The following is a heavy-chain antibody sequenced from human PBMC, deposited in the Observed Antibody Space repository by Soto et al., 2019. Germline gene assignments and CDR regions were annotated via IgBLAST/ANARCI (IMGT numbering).Heavy chain of an antibody. J-gene: IGHJ6*02. Sequence: GGSLRLSCAASGFTFSSYSMNWVRQAPGKGLEWVSSVSSSSSYIYYADSVKGRFTISRDNAKNSLYLQMNSLRAEDTAVYYCARGVRGYSGYDLNYYYGMDVWGQGTTVTVSS. CDR3: ARGVRGYSGYDLNYYYGMDV. V-gene: IGHV3-21*01. CDR2: VSSSSSYI. D-gene: IGHD5-12*01. CDR1: GFTFSSYS.